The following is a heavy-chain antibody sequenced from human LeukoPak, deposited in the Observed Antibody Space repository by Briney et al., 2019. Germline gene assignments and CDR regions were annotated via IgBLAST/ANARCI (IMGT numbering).Heavy chain of an antibody. CDR1: GGSFCGYY. CDR3: ARISVRITIFGVVIRREFDY. V-gene: IGHV4-34*01. Sequence: PSETLSLTCAVYGGSFCGYYWSWIRQPPGKGLEWIGEINHSGSTNYNPSLKSRVTISVDTSKNQFSLKLSSVTAADTAVYYCARISVRITIFGVVIRREFDYWGQGTLVTVSS. CDR2: INHSGST. D-gene: IGHD3-3*01. J-gene: IGHJ4*02.